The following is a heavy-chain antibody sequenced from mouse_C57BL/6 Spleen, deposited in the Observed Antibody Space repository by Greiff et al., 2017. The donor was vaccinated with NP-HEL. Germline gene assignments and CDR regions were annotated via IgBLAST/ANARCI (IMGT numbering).Heavy chain of an antibody. CDR1: GYTFTSYW. V-gene: IGHV1-53*01. CDR3: ARHLSHWYFDV. D-gene: IGHD5-1*01. Sequence: QVQLQQSGTELVKPGASVKLSCKASGYTFTSYWMHWVKQRPGQGLEWIGNINPSNGGTNYNEKFKSKATLTVDKSSSTAYMQLSSLTSEDSAAYYCARHLSHWYFDVWGTGTTVTVSS. CDR2: INPSNGGT. J-gene: IGHJ1*03.